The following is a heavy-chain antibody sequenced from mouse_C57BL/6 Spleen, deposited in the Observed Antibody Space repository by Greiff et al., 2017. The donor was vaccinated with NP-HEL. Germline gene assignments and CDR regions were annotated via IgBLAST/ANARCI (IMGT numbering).Heavy chain of an antibody. V-gene: IGHV1-78*01. CDR1: GYTFTDHT. D-gene: IGHD1-1*01. J-gene: IGHJ3*01. Sequence: QVQLQQSDAELVKPGASVKISCKVSGYTFTDHTIHWMKQRPEQGLEWIGYIYPRDGSTKYNEKFKGKATLTADKSSSTAYMQLNSLTSEDSAVYFCAREEPYYGSSYGFAYWGQGTLVTVSA. CDR2: IYPRDGST. CDR3: AREEPYYGSSYGFAY.